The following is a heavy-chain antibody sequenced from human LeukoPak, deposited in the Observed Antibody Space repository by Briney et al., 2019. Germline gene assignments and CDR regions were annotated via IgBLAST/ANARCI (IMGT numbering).Heavy chain of an antibody. CDR2: ISGDADVT. V-gene: IGHV3-23*01. D-gene: IGHD2-8*01. Sequence: GGSLRLSCVASGFSFSDSVMSWVRQAPGKGLEWLSAISGDADVTYYAASVKGRFTISRDNSWNTVYLQMNSLRAEDTATYYCAKVGYCSNNCFRTHDYWGQGALVAVSS. CDR3: AKVGYCSNNCFRTHDY. J-gene: IGHJ4*02. CDR1: GFSFSDSV.